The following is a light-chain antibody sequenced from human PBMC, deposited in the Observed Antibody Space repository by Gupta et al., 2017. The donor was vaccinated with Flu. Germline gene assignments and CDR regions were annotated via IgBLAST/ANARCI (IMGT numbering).Light chain of an antibody. CDR2: GAS. Sequence: EIVLTHSPGTLSLSPGERATLSCRASQSVSSSYLAWYQQKPGQAPRLLIYGASSRATGIPDRFSGSGSGTDCTLTISRLEPEDFAVYYCQQYGSSPLYTFGQGTKLETK. J-gene: IGKJ2*01. CDR3: QQYGSSPLYT. V-gene: IGKV3-20*01. CDR1: QSVSSSY.